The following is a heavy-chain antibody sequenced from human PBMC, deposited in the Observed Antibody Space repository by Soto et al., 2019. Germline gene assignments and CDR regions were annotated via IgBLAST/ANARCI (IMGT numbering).Heavy chain of an antibody. J-gene: IGHJ4*02. Sequence: PSQTLSLTCTVSGGSISSYYWSWIRQPPGKGLEWIGYIYYSGSTYYNPSLKSRVTISVDTSKNHFSLKLSSVTAADTAVYYCERSIDHWGQGTLVTVSS. CDR3: ERSIDH. CDR1: GGSISSYY. V-gene: IGHV4-59*12. CDR2: IYYSGST.